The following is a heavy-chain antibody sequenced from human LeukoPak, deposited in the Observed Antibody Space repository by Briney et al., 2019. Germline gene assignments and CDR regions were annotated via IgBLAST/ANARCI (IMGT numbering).Heavy chain of an antibody. Sequence: ASVKVSCKASGYTFTSYDINWVRQATGQGLEWMGWMNPNSGNTGYAQKFQGRVTMTRNTSISTAYMELSSLRPEDTAVYYCARDVGPMVRGDVWGQGTTVTVSS. CDR2: MNPNSGNT. CDR1: GYTFTSYD. D-gene: IGHD3-10*01. V-gene: IGHV1-8*01. J-gene: IGHJ6*02. CDR3: ARDVGPMVRGDV.